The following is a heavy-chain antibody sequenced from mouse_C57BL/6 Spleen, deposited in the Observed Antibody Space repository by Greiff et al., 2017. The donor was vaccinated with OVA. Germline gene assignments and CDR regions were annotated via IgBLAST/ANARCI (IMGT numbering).Heavy chain of an antibody. CDR2: IDPSDSET. CDR1: GYTFTSYW. CDR3: ARRVGRYFEY. Sequence: VQLQQPGAELVRPGSSVKLSCKASGYTFTSYWMHWVKQRPIQGLEWIGNIDPSDSETHYNQKFKDKATLTVDKSSSTAYMQLSSLTYEDSAVYYCARRVGRYFEYWGQGTTLTVSS. V-gene: IGHV1-52*01. D-gene: IGHD1-1*02. J-gene: IGHJ2*01.